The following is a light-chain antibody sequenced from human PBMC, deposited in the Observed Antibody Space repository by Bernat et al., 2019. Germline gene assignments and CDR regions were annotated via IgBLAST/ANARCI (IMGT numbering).Light chain of an antibody. CDR2: GAS. J-gene: IGKJ1*01. V-gene: IGKV3-20*01. CDR3: QQYGSSPWT. Sequence: EIVLTQSPGTLSLSPGERATLSCRATQSVRSNYLAWYQQKPSQAPRLLIYGASSRATGIPDRFSGSASGTDFTLTISRLEPEDFAVYYCQQYGSSPWTFGQGTKVEIK. CDR1: QSVRSNY.